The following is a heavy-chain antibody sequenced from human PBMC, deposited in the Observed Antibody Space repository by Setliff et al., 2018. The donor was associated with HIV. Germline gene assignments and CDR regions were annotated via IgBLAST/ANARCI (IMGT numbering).Heavy chain of an antibody. D-gene: IGHD6-6*01. V-gene: IGHV3-30*02. CDR3: AKDSNYRGVAVRRGFYLDY. Sequence: GGSLRLSCAASGITFSNYGMHWVRQAPGKGLEWVAAIWYDGNNKYYADSVKGRFTISRDNFKNALYLQMNSLRAEDTAVYYCAKDSNYRGVAVRRGFYLDYWGQGKLVTVS. J-gene: IGHJ4*02. CDR2: IWYDGNNK. CDR1: GITFSNYG.